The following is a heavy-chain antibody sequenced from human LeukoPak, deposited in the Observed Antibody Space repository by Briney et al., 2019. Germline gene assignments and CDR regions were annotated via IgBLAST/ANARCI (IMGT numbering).Heavy chain of an antibody. CDR1: GGSISSSSYY. Sequence: SETLSLTCTVSGGSISSSSYYWGWIRQPPGKGLEWIASTSYGGKTYSNPSLKSRVTMSVDTSKNQFSLRVTSVTAPDTAVYYRAKYQTGTMFASWGQGTLVTVSS. J-gene: IGHJ4*02. V-gene: IGHV4-39*01. CDR3: AKYQTGTMFAS. D-gene: IGHD1-1*01. CDR2: TSYGGKT.